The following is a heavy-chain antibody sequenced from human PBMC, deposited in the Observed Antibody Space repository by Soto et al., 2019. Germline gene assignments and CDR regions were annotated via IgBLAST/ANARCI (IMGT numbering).Heavy chain of an antibody. V-gene: IGHV4-39*01. CDR3: ARLEGLAAISYYFDF. D-gene: IGHD3-9*01. CDR1: GDSINSDKYY. Sequence: QLQLQESGPGLVKPSETLSLTCSVSGDSINSDKYYCGWIRQPPGKGLEWICSIYYRVNSYYNPSLQTIVTISLDKSKNQFSLKLNSVTASYSAVYFCARLEGLAAISYYFDFWGQVALVTVSS. CDR2: IYYRVNS. J-gene: IGHJ4*02.